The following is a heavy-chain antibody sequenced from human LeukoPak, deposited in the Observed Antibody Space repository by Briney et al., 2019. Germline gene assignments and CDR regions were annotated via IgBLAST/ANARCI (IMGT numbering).Heavy chain of an antibody. Sequence: XGSLRLSCAASGFTFSSCAISWVRQAPGKGLEWVSAISGSGGSTYYADSVKGRFTISRDNSKNTLYLQMNSLRAEDTAVYYCAKIGLGDLFDYWGQGTLVTVSS. J-gene: IGHJ4*02. D-gene: IGHD3-10*01. CDR2: ISGSGGST. V-gene: IGHV3-23*01. CDR1: GFTFSSCA. CDR3: AKIGLGDLFDY.